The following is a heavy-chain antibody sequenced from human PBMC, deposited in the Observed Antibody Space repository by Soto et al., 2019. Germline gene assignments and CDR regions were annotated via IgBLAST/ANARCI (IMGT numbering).Heavy chain of an antibody. CDR1: GGSISSYY. CDR2: IYYSGST. J-gene: IGHJ4*02. V-gene: IGHV4-59*01. Sequence: PSETLSLTCTVSGGSISSYYWSWIRQPPGKGLEWIGYIYYSGSTNYNPSLKSRVTISVDTSKNQFSLKLSSVTAADTAVYYCASADGSGQARYWGQGTLVTVSS. D-gene: IGHD3-10*01. CDR3: ASADGSGQARY.